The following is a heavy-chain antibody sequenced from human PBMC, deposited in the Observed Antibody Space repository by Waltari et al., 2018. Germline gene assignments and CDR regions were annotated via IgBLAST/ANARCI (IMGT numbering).Heavy chain of an antibody. CDR3: ARDDYDFWSGPLPLGY. CDR1: GYSISSGYY. D-gene: IGHD3-3*01. V-gene: IGHV4-38-2*02. Sequence: QVQLQESGPGLVKPSETLSLTCAVSGYSISSGYYWGWIRQPPGKGLEWIGSIYHSGSTYYNPSLKSRVTISVDTSKNQFSLKLSSVTAADTAVYYCARDDYDFWSGPLPLGYWGQGTLVTVSS. CDR2: IYHSGST. J-gene: IGHJ4*02.